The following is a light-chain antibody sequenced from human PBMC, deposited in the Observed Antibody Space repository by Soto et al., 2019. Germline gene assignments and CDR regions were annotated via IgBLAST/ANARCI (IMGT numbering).Light chain of an antibody. CDR1: SSDVGGYNY. CDR2: EVS. Sequence: QSVLTQPPSASGSPGQSVTISCTGTSSDVGGYNYVSWYQQHPGKAPKLMIYEVSKRPSGVPDRFSGSKSGNTASLTVSGLQTEDEADYYCSSYTSIITVVFGGGTKLTVL. J-gene: IGLJ2*01. V-gene: IGLV2-8*01. CDR3: SSYTSIITVV.